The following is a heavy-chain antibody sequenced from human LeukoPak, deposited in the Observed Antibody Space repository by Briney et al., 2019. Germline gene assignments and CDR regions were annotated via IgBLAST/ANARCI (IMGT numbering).Heavy chain of an antibody. CDR1: GFTVSNNY. J-gene: IGHJ3*02. V-gene: IGHV3-53*01. Sequence: GGSLRLSCTASGFTVSNNYMSWVRQAPGKGLEWVSISYSDSNTNYADSVKGRFTISRDTSQNTLSLQMNSLRAEDTAVYYCVRKNRDINAAFDIWGQGTVVTVSS. CDR3: VRKNRDINAAFDI. CDR2: SYSDSNT. D-gene: IGHD1-14*01.